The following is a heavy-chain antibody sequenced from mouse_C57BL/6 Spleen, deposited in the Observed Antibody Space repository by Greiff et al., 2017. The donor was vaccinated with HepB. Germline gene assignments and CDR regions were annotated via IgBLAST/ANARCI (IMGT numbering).Heavy chain of an antibody. CDR2: ILPGSGST. CDR1: GYTFTGYW. D-gene: IGHD4-1*01. Sequence: VQLQQSGAELMKPGASVKLSCKATGYTFTGYWIEWVKQRPGHGLEWIGEILPGSGSTNYTEKFKGKATFTADTSSNTAYMQLSSLTTEDSAIYYCARQDPNCDCRYFDVWGTGTTVTVSS. CDR3: ARQDPNCDCRYFDV. J-gene: IGHJ1*03. V-gene: IGHV1-9*01.